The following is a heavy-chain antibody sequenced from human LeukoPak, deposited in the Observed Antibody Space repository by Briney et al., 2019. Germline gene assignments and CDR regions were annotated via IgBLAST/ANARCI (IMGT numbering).Heavy chain of an antibody. CDR3: VRDGQELAFDK. CDR2: IGTDGAYT. J-gene: IGHJ4*02. D-gene: IGHD1-1*01. V-gene: IGHV3-74*01. CDR1: GFTFSDFW. Sequence: PGGTPRLSCAVSGFTFSDFWMHWGCQTPEEGLGWGSRIGTDGAYTSSADSVKGRFTTSRDNAKNTLYLQMNSLRVEDTAVYYCVRDGQELAFDKWGQGTLVTVSS.